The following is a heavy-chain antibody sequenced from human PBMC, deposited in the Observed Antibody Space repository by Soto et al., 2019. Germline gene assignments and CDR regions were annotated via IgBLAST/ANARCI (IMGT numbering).Heavy chain of an antibody. V-gene: IGHV1-69*13. CDR1: GGTFSSYA. Sequence: SVKVSCKASGGTFSSYAISWVRQAPGQGLEWMGGIIPIFGTANYAQKFQGRVTITADESTSTAYMELSSLRSEDTAVYYCARGPVGYSYGYVCFDYWGQGTLVTVSS. CDR2: IIPIFGTA. CDR3: ARGPVGYSYGYVCFDY. J-gene: IGHJ4*02. D-gene: IGHD5-18*01.